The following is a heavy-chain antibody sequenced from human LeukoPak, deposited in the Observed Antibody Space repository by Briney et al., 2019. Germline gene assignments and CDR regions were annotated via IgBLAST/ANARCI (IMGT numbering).Heavy chain of an antibody. CDR2: ISYDGSNK. V-gene: IGHV3-30*01. D-gene: IGHD2-2*02. CDR3: ARSGDLWAIEVVPAAIDY. CDR1: GFTFSSYA. J-gene: IGHJ4*02. Sequence: GGSLRLSCAASGFTFSSYAMHWVRQAPGKGLEWVAVISYDGSNKYYADSVKGRFTISRDNSKNTLYLQMNSLRAEDTDVYYCARSGDLWAIEVVPAAIDYWGQGTLVTVSS.